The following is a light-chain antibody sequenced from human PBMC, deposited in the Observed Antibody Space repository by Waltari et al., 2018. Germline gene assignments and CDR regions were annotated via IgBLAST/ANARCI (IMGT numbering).Light chain of an antibody. Sequence: QSALTQAASVSGSPGQSITISCTGTSSDVGGYNHVSWYQHPPGKAPKLIISEVSNRPSGVSYPSPGSKAGNTASLTISGLQAEDEADFYCSSYTSSSIPYVFGTGTKVTVL. J-gene: IGLJ1*01. V-gene: IGLV2-14*01. CDR3: SSYTSSSIPYV. CDR2: EVS. CDR1: SSDVGGYNH.